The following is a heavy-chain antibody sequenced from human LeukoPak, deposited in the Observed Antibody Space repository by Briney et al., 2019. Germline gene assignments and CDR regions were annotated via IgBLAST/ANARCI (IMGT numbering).Heavy chain of an antibody. Sequence: SETLSLTCAVYGGSFSGYYWSWIRQPPGKGLEWIGEINHSGSTNYSPSLKSRVTISVDTSKNQFSLKLSSVTAADTAVYYCARVNRNYDFWSGYYIPDFDYWGQGTLVTVSS. CDR2: INHSGST. CDR3: ARVNRNYDFWSGYYIPDFDY. CDR1: GGSFSGYY. J-gene: IGHJ4*02. D-gene: IGHD3-3*01. V-gene: IGHV4-34*01.